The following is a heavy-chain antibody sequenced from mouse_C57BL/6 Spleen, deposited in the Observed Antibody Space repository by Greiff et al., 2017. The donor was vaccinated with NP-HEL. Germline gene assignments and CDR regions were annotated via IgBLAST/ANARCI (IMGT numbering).Heavy chain of an antibody. D-gene: IGHD2-4*01. CDR3: ARTRIYYEYYGGFAY. CDR2: ISSCSSTI. CDR1: GFTFSDYG. Sequence: EVQRVESGGGLVKPGGSLKLSCAASGFTFSDYGMHWVRQAPEKGLEWVAYISSCSSTIYYADTVKGRFTISRDNAKNTLFLQMTSLRSEDTAMYYCARTRIYYEYYGGFAYWGQGTLVTVSA. J-gene: IGHJ3*01. V-gene: IGHV5-17*01.